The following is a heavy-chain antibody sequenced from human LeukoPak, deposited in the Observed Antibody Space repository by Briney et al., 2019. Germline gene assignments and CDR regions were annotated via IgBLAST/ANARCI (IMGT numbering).Heavy chain of an antibody. Sequence: PSETLSLTCAVYGGSFSGYHWSWIRQPPGKGPEWIGQIDRYGDTNYNPSLKSRVTISVDTSKNQFSLKLSSVTAADTAVYYCACLTTADAFDIWGQGTMVTVSS. CDR1: GGSFSGYH. V-gene: IGHV4-34*01. CDR3: ACLTTADAFDI. D-gene: IGHD3-22*01. CDR2: IDRYGDT. J-gene: IGHJ3*02.